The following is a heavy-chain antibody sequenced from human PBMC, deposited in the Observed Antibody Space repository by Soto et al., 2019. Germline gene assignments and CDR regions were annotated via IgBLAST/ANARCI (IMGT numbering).Heavy chain of an antibody. CDR1: GGSISSYY. Sequence: SETLSLTCTVSGGSISSYYWSWIRQPPGKGLEWIGYIYYSGSTNYNPSLKSRVTISVDTSKNQFSLKLSSVTAADTAVYYCARDRRPQIAVAGTDYYYYGMDVWGQGTTVTV. V-gene: IGHV4-59*01. J-gene: IGHJ6*02. D-gene: IGHD6-19*01. CDR2: IYYSGST. CDR3: ARDRRPQIAVAGTDYYYYGMDV.